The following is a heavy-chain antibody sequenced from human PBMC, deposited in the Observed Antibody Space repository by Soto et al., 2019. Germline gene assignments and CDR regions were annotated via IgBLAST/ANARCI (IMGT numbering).Heavy chain of an antibody. CDR1: GGSFSSYY. J-gene: IGHJ5*02. CDR2: MYISGIT. CDR3: ARGSLYHTQGILGGLFDT. V-gene: IGHV4-4*07. D-gene: IGHD3-3*01. Sequence: TSETLSLTCTVSGGSFSSYYWNWIRQPAGKELEWIGRMYISGITDYNPSLKSRVTMSLDASKNQFSLRVTSVTAADTAIYFCARGSLYHTQGILGGLFDTWGRGILVTVSS.